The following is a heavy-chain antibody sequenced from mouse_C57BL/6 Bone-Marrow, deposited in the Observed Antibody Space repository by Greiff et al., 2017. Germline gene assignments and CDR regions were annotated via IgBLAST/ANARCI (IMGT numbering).Heavy chain of an antibody. J-gene: IGHJ2*01. V-gene: IGHV1-80*01. CDR3: ANWEGPLFDY. CDR1: GYAFSSYW. D-gene: IGHD4-1*02. Sequence: QVQLKESGAELVKPGASVKISCKASGYAFSSYWMNWVKQRPGKGLEWIGQIYPGDGDTNYNGKFKGKATLTADKSSSTAYMQLSSLASEDSAVYFCANWEGPLFDYWGQGTTLTVSS. CDR2: IYPGDGDT.